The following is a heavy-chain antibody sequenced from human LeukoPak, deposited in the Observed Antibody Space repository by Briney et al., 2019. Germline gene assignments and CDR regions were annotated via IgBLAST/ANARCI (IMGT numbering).Heavy chain of an antibody. CDR2: IKPDGSEK. J-gene: IGHJ4*02. Sequence: PGGSLRLSCAASGLTFSRHWMSWVRQAPGKGLEWVANIKPDGSEKYYVDSVRGRFTISRDNSRSSLYLQMNNLGAEDTALYYCASRPPTGYAYLGVFDYWGQGTLVTVPS. V-gene: IGHV3-7*01. D-gene: IGHD3-9*01. CDR3: ASRPPTGYAYLGVFDY. CDR1: GLTFSRHW.